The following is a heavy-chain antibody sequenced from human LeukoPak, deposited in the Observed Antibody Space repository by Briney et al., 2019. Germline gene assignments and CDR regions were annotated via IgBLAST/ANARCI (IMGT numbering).Heavy chain of an antibody. V-gene: IGHV3-74*01. CDR1: GFAFSSYW. J-gene: IGHJ4*02. CDR2: INSDGSTK. D-gene: IGHD7-27*01. CDR3: GRDADRANWGSWDEVDY. Sequence: PRGSLRLSCAASGFAFSSYWMHWVRQAPGKGLVWVSRINSDGSTKSYADSVKGRFTISRDSAKNTLYLQMNRLRAEDTAVYYCGRDADRANWGSWDEVDYWGQGNLVTVSS.